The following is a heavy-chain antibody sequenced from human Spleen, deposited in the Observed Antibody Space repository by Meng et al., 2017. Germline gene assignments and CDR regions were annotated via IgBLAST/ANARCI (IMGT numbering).Heavy chain of an antibody. CDR2: INIYNGNT. CDR1: GGSVSSDA. J-gene: IGHJ4*02. Sequence: QVQRVQAGAGVTEAVAAGEVASKASGGSVSSDASSWERQAPGQGLEWVGWINIYNGNTGYAQKLQGRVTMTGDTSISTAYMELSGLRSDDTAMYYCARDEDISAAGKLFGDYWGQGPLVTVSS. D-gene: IGHD6-25*01. V-gene: IGHV1-8*01. CDR3: ARDEDISAAGKLFGDY.